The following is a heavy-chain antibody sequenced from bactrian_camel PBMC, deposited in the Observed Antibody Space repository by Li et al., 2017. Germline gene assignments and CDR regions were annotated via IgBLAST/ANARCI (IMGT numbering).Heavy chain of an antibody. D-gene: IGHD1*01. CDR2: IGMDGRT. CDR1: GGTYSSYRSYC. CDR3: KAKTSCSSLYDWLTGREF. V-gene: IGHV3S57*01. J-gene: IGHJ2*01. Sequence: HVQLVESGGGSVKAGESLKFSCVAFGGTYSSYRSYCMAWFRQAPGKEREGVAAIGMDGRTSAADSVKGRFTISQHNVENEVYLQMNSLKPEDTAMYYCKAKTSCSSLYDWLTGREFWGQGTQVTVS.